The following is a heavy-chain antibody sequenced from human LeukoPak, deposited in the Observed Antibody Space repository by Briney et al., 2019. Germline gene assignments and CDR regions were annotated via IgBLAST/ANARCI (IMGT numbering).Heavy chain of an antibody. J-gene: IGHJ4*02. CDR3: ARDRMGPFDY. CDR1: GFTFSSYA. V-gene: IGHV3-11*04. Sequence: GGSLRLSCAASGFTFSSYAMSWIRQAPGKGLEWVSYISSSGSTIYYADSVKGRFTISRDDAKNSLYLQVNSLRANDTAVYYCARDRMGPFDYWGQGTPVTVSS. D-gene: IGHD2-8*01. CDR2: ISSSGSTI.